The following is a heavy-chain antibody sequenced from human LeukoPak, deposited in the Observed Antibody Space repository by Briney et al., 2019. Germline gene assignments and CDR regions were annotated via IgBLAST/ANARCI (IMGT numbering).Heavy chain of an antibody. CDR3: ARVQPYILTGYYSFDY. V-gene: IGHV4-31*03. CDR1: GGSISSGGYY. Sequence: SETLSLTCTVSGGSISSGGYYWSWIRQHPGKGLEWIGYIYYSGSTYYNPSLKSRVTISVDTSKNQFSLKLSSVTAADTAVYYCARVQPYILTGYYSFDYWGQGTLVTVSS. CDR2: IYYSGST. D-gene: IGHD3-9*01. J-gene: IGHJ4*02.